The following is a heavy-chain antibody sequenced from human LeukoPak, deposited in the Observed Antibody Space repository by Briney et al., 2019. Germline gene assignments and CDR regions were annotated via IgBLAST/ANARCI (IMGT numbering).Heavy chain of an antibody. D-gene: IGHD5-12*01. J-gene: IGHJ6*02. V-gene: IGHV3-11*06. CDR2: MSSDSSFI. Sequence: GGSLRLSCAASGFTFSDYYMRWIRQAPGKGLEWVSYMSSDSSFINYADSVKGRFTISRDNAKNSLFLQMDSPRTDDTAVYYCARGEVATTYYYGMDVWGQGTTVTVSS. CDR3: ARGEVATTYYYGMDV. CDR1: GFTFSDYY.